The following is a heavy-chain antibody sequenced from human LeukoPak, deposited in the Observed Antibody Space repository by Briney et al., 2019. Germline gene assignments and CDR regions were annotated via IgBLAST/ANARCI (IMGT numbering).Heavy chain of an antibody. D-gene: IGHD1-26*01. V-gene: IGHV3-7*01. CDR1: GFTFSSYW. CDR3: AREGSGSYLVDY. Sequence: GGSLRLSCAASGFTFSSYWMSWVRQAPGKGLEWVATIEQDASEKYYVDSVKGRFTISRDNAKNSLYLQMNSLRAEDTAVYYCAREGSGSYLVDYWGQGTLVTVSS. J-gene: IGHJ4*02. CDR2: IEQDASEK.